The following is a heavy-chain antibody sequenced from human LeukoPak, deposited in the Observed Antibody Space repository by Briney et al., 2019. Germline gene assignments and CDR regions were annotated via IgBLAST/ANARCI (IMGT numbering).Heavy chain of an antibody. CDR1: GFTFSSYD. J-gene: IGHJ4*02. D-gene: IGHD3-10*01. Sequence: PGGSLRLSYAASGFTFSSYDMTWVRQAPGKGLEWVSAISGSGGSTYYADSVKGRFTISRDNSKNTLYLQMNGLRAEDTAVYYCANPFYGSGPRGYWGQGTLVTVSS. CDR2: ISGSGGST. CDR3: ANPFYGSGPRGY. V-gene: IGHV3-23*01.